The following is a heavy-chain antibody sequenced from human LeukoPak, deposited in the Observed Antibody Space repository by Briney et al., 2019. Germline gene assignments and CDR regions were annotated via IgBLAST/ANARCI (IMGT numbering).Heavy chain of an antibody. D-gene: IGHD3-10*01. V-gene: IGHV4-59*01. CDR1: GGSISSFY. Sequence: SETLSLTCTVSGGSISSFYWSWIRLPPGKGLEWIGYIYYTGSTNYNPSLKSRVTISVDTSKNQFSLKLSSVTAADTALYYCARVVNYYGSGSYGGWFDPWGQGTLVIVSS. J-gene: IGHJ5*02. CDR3: ARVVNYYGSGSYGGWFDP. CDR2: IYYTGST.